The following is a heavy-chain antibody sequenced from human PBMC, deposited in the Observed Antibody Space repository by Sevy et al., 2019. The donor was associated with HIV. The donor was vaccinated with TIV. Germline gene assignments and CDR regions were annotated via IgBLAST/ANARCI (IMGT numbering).Heavy chain of an antibody. CDR2: IYYSGST. J-gene: IGHJ5*02. D-gene: IGHD3-3*01. V-gene: IGHV4-59*13. CDR1: GGSMRNFY. Sequence: SETLSLTCSVSGGSMRNFYWSWIRQPPGKGLEWIGNIYYSGSTNYNPSLKSRVTMSLDTSENQFSLKLSSVTAADTAVYYCARSGFLEWAGSTRGPRNWFDPWGQGTLVTVSS. CDR3: ARSGFLEWAGSTRGPRNWFDP.